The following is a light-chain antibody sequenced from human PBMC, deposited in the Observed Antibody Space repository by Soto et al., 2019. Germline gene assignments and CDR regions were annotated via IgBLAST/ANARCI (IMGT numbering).Light chain of an antibody. Sequence: EIVMTQSPATLSVSPGDTATLSCRAGQSVSSSLAWYQQKPGQPPRLLIYGSSTRATGVPARFSGSGSGTEFTLTISRLQSEDFAVYYCQQYYNWRPRFGQGTKVDIK. J-gene: IGKJ1*01. V-gene: IGKV3-15*01. CDR3: QQYYNWRPR. CDR2: GSS. CDR1: QSVSSS.